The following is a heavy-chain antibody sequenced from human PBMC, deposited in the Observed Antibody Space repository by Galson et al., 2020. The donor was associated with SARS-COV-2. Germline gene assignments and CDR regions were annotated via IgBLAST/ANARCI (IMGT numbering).Heavy chain of an antibody. J-gene: IGHJ4*02. D-gene: IGHD4-17*01. V-gene: IGHV3-20*04. Sequence: SLRLSCAASGFKFDDHGMSWVRQPPGKGLEWVSGINWNGGSTGYAESVQGRFTVSRDNAKNSLYLQMNSLRAEDTALYYCARNYDYGHFDYWGQGTLVTVSS. CDR1: GFKFDDHG. CDR3: ARNYDYGHFDY. CDR2: INWNGGST.